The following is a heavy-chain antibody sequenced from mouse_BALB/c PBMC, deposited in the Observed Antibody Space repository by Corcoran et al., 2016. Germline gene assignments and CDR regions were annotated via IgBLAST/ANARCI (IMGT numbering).Heavy chain of an antibody. D-gene: IGHD2-3*01. CDR2: INTYTGEP. CDR3: ARGYDGYYYVMDY. Sequence: QIQLVQSGPELKKPGETVKISCKASGYTFTNYGMNWVKQAPGKGLKWMGWINTYTGEPTYADDFKGRFAFSLETSASTAYLQINNLKNEDMATYFCARGYDGYYYVMDYWGQGTSVTVSS. J-gene: IGHJ4*01. V-gene: IGHV9-1*02. CDR1: GYTFTNYG.